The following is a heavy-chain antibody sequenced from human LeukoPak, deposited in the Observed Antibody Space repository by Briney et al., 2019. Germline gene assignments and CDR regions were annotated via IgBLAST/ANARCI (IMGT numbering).Heavy chain of an antibody. CDR3: AREGLMVRGVYFDS. CDR2: ISSSSSYI. V-gene: IGHV3-21*01. D-gene: IGHD3-10*01. CDR1: GFTFSSYS. Sequence: PGGSLRLSCAASGFTFSSYSMSWVRQAPGKGLEWVSSISSSSSYIYYADSVKGRFTISRDNARNSLYLQMNNLRAEDTAVYYCAREGLMVRGVYFDSWGQGTRVTVSS. J-gene: IGHJ4*02.